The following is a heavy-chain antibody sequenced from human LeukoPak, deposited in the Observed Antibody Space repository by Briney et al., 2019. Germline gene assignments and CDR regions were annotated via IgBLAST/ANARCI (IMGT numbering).Heavy chain of an antibody. CDR3: ARHPLRLGELSFGFDP. J-gene: IGHJ5*02. CDR2: IYYSGST. D-gene: IGHD3-16*02. Sequence: SETLSLTCAVYGGSFSGYYWSWIRQPPGKGLEWIGSIYYSGSTYYNPSLKSRVTISVDTSKNQFSLKLSSVTAADTAVYYCARHPLRLGELSFGFDPWGQGTLVTVSS. V-gene: IGHV4-34*01. CDR1: GGSFSGYY.